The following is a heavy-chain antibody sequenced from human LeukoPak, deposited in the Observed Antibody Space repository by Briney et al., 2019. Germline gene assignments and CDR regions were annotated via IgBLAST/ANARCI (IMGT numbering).Heavy chain of an antibody. CDR2: IYYSGST. CDR1: GGSISSSPYY. V-gene: IGHV4-61*05. J-gene: IGHJ4*02. CDR3: ARGATAMVRGFDY. D-gene: IGHD5-18*01. Sequence: PSETLSLTCTVSGGSISSSPYYWGWIRQPPGKGLEWIGYIYYSGSTNYNPSLKSRVTISVDTSKNQFSLKLSSVTAADTAVYYCARGATAMVRGFDYWGQGTLVTVSS.